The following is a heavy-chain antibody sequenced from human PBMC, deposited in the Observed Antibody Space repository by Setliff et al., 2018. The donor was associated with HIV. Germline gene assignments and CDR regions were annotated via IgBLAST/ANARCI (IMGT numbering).Heavy chain of an antibody. CDR2: IYYSGNT. D-gene: IGHD2-2*01. Sequence: SETLSLTCTVSGGSISSGGYYWSWIRQHPGRGLEWIGYIYYSGNTYYNPSLKSRLTISVDTSKNHFSLKLSSVTAADTAVYYCARAFCSSASCYGGGDSFDIWGQGTMVTVSS. CDR1: GGSISSGGYY. CDR3: ARAFCSSASCYGGGDSFDI. V-gene: IGHV4-31*03. J-gene: IGHJ3*02.